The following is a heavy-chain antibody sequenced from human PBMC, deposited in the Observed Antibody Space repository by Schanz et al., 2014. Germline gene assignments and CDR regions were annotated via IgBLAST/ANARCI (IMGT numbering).Heavy chain of an antibody. D-gene: IGHD3-10*01. CDR2: VSSDGNND. V-gene: IGHV3-30*03. CDR1: GFTFSTHA. CDR3: ARIGGSVFDY. J-gene: IGHJ4*02. Sequence: VQLVESGGGLVQPGGSLRLSCAASGFTFSTHAMHWVRQAPGKGLEWVALVSSDGNNDYYTDSVKGRFTISRDNSKNTLYRQMNSLRAEDTAVYYCARIGGSVFDYWAQGTLVTVAS.